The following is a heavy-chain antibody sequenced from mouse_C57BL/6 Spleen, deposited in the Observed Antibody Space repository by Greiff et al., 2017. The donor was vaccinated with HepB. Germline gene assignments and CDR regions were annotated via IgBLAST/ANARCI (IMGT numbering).Heavy chain of an antibody. D-gene: IGHD2-3*01. Sequence: VKLVESGPGLVAPSQSLSITCTVSGFSLTSYGVHWVRQPPGKGLEWLVVIWSDGSTTYNSALKSRLSISKDNSKSQVFLKMNSLQTDDTAMYYCARHRYDGYYGYFDYWGQGTTLTVSS. V-gene: IGHV2-6-1*01. CDR3: ARHRYDGYYGYFDY. CDR2: IWSDGST. J-gene: IGHJ2*01. CDR1: GFSLTSYG.